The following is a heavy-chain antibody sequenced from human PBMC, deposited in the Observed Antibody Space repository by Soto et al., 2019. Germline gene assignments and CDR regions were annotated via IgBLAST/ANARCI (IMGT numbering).Heavy chain of an antibody. J-gene: IGHJ4*02. CDR1: GGSISSGGYS. V-gene: IGHV4-30-2*01. D-gene: IGHD5-12*01. CDR2: IYHSGST. Sequence: QLQLQESGSGLVKPSQTLSLTCAVSGGSISSGGYSWSWIRQPPGKGLEWIGYIYHSGSTYYNPSLQSRVTISVARSKNPSSLKLSSVTAADTAVYYCAAGGGLPRYYWGQGTLVTVSS. CDR3: AAGGGLPRYY.